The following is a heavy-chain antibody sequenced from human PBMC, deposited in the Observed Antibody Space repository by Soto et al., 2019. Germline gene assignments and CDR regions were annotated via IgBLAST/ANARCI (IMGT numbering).Heavy chain of an antibody. J-gene: IGHJ4*02. D-gene: IGHD5-12*01. CDR1: GGSISSGGYS. CDR2: IYHSGST. Sequence: QLQLQESGSGLVKPSQTLSLTCAVSGGSISSGGYSWSWIRQPPGKGLEWIGYIYHSGSTYYNPSLRSRATSSVDGSKNQVSLKLSSVTAADTAVYYCAAGGGLPRYYWGQGTLVTVSS. V-gene: IGHV4-30-2*01. CDR3: AAGGGLPRYY.